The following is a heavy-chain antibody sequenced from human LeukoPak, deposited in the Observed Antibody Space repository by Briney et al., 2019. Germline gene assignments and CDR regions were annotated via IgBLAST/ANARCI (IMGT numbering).Heavy chain of an antibody. Sequence: SETLSLTCTVSGGSISGSSYYWGWIRQPPGKGLEWIGSIYYSGSTYYNPSLKSRVTISVDTSKNQFSLKLSSVTAADTAVYYCARQNSRWELLRDYWGQGTLVTVSS. V-gene: IGHV4-39*01. D-gene: IGHD1-26*01. CDR1: GGSISGSSYY. CDR2: IYYSGST. CDR3: ARQNSRWELLRDY. J-gene: IGHJ4*02.